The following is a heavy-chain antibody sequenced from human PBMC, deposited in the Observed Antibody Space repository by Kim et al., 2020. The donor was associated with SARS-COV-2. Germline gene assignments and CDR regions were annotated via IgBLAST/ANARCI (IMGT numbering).Heavy chain of an antibody. V-gene: IGHV3-49*04. D-gene: IGHD3-3*01. Sequence: GGSLRLSCTASGFTFGDYAMSWVRQAPGKGLEWVGFIRSKAYGGTTEYAASVKGRFTISRDDSKSIAYLQMNSLKTEDTAVYYRRAHYDFWSGYFRFSNWFDPWGQGTLVTVSS. CDR1: GFTFGDYA. CDR2: IRSKAYGGTT. CDR3: RAHYDFWSGYFRFSNWFDP. J-gene: IGHJ5*02.